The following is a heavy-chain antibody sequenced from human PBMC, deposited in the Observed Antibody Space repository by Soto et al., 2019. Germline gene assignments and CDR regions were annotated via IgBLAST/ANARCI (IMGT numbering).Heavy chain of an antibody. CDR1: GFTPTTYT. Sequence: GGSLRLSCVASGFTPTTYTMDWVRQAPGTGLEWVSSINGRSNYKYYSESVKGRFTISRDNAQNSLFLQMSRLGPEDTAVYYCVREDGVVGASYAFDSWGQGTLVTVSS. D-gene: IGHD1-26*01. CDR3: VREDGVVGASYAFDS. J-gene: IGHJ4*02. V-gene: IGHV3-21*01. CDR2: INGRSNYK.